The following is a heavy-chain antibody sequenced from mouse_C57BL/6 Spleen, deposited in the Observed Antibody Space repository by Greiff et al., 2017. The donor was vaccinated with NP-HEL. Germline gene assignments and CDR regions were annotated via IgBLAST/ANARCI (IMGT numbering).Heavy chain of an antibody. CDR1: GFNIKNTY. Sequence: VQLQQSVAELVRPGASVKLSCTASGFNIKNTYMHWVKQRPEQGLEWIGRIDPANGNTKYAPKFQGKATITADTSSNTAYLQLSSLTSEDTAIYYCARSIADYYGSSYDWYFDVWGTGTTVTVSS. V-gene: IGHV14-3*01. J-gene: IGHJ1*03. D-gene: IGHD1-1*01. CDR3: ARSIADYYGSSYDWYFDV. CDR2: IDPANGNT.